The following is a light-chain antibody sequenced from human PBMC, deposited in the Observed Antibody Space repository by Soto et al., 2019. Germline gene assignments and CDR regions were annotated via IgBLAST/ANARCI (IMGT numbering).Light chain of an antibody. Sequence: QYVLTQPPSASGTPGQKVAISCSGSSSNIGPNAVNWYQQLPGTAPKLLLYNNNQRPSGVSDRFSGSKSGTSASLAISGLQSDDEADYHCAAWDDSLNGLVFGPGTKLTVL. V-gene: IGLV1-44*01. CDR3: AAWDDSLNGLV. CDR1: SSNIGPNA. CDR2: NNN. J-gene: IGLJ1*01.